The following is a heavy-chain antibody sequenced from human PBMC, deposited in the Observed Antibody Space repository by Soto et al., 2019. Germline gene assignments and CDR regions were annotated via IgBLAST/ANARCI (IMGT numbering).Heavy chain of an antibody. CDR2: ISAYNGNT. CDR3: ARDRGYSGKSDAFDI. D-gene: IGHD1-26*01. CDR1: GYTFTSYG. J-gene: IGHJ3*02. V-gene: IGHV1-18*04. Sequence: QVQLVQSGAEVKKPGASVKVSCKASGYTFTSYGITWVRQAPGQGPEYMGWISAYNGNTNYAQKLQGRVTMTTDTSTSTAYMELRSLRSDATAVYYCARDRGYSGKSDAFDIWGQGTMVTVSS.